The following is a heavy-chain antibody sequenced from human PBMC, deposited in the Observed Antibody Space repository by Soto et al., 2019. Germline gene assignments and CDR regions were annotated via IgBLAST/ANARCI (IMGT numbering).Heavy chain of an antibody. J-gene: IGHJ6*03. D-gene: IGHD2-2*01. CDR3: TRGPYMAV. CDR2: ISSGSSTI. Sequence: CGSLRLSCAASGFNFSSYSMNWVRQAPGKGLEGVSYISSGSSTIYYADSVKGRFTISRDNAKNSLDLQMDSLRAEDTAVYYATRGPYMAVWGKGPTLTVSS. CDR1: GFNFSSYS. V-gene: IGHV3-48*01.